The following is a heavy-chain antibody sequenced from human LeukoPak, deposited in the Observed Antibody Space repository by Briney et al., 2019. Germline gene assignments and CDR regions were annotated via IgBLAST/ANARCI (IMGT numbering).Heavy chain of an antibody. CDR3: AKSASRDYGGNSYWFDP. D-gene: IGHD4-23*01. CDR1: GFTFNSYA. Sequence: GGSLRLSCAASGFTFNSYAMSWVRQAPGKGLEWVSAISGSGGSTYYADSVKGRFTISRDSSKNTLYLQMNSLRAEDTAVYYCAKSASRDYGGNSYWFDPWGQGTLVTVSS. J-gene: IGHJ5*02. CDR2: ISGSGGST. V-gene: IGHV3-23*01.